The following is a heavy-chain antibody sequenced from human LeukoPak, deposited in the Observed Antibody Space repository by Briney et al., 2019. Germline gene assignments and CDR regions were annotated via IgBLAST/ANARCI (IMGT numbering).Heavy chain of an antibody. CDR2: IIPIFGTA. CDR1: GGTFSSYA. J-gene: IGHJ4*02. V-gene: IGHV1-69*05. CDR3: TRGSQNCASASCYNF. Sequence: SVKVSCKASGGTFSSYAISWVRQAPGQGLEWMGGIIPIFGTANYAQKFQGRVTITTDESTSTAYMELSSLRSEDTAVYYCTRGSQNCASASCYNFWGQGTLVTVSS. D-gene: IGHD2-2*02.